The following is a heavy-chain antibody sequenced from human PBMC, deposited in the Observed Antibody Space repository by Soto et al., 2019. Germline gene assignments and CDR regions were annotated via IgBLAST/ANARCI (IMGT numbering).Heavy chain of an antibody. Sequence: PVGSLRHSCAASGFIFYNYAMTWVRQAPGKGLEWVSAISASGSSTYYADSVKGRFTISRDNSKNTLYLQMSSLRADDTAVYYCAKDRYISSIEPPEIDYWGQGTPVTVSS. D-gene: IGHD6-13*01. CDR1: GFIFYNYA. V-gene: IGHV3-23*01. CDR2: ISASGSST. J-gene: IGHJ4*02. CDR3: AKDRYISSIEPPEIDY.